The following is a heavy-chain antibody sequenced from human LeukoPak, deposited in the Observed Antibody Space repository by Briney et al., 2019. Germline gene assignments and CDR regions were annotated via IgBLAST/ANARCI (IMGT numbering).Heavy chain of an antibody. J-gene: IGHJ6*03. V-gene: IGHV4-39*01. D-gene: IGHD1-1*01. CDR2: IYYSGST. CDR3: ARIWKANYYYYYYMDV. Sequence: PSETPSLTCTVSGGSISSSSYYWGWIRQPPGKGLEWIGSIYYSGSTYYNPSLKSRVTISVYTSKNQFSLKLSSVTVADTAVYYCARIWKANYYYYYYMDVWGKGTTVTVSS. CDR1: GGSISSSSYY.